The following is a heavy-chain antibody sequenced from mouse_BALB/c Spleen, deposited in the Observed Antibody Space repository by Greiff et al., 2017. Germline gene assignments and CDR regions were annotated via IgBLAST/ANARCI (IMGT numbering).Heavy chain of an antibody. V-gene: IGHV1-14*01. D-gene: IGHD2-1*01. Sequence: EVKLMESGPELVKPGASVKMSCKASGYTFTSYVMHWVKQKPGQGLEWIGYINPYNDGTKYNEKFKGKATLTSDKSSSTAYMELSSLTSEDSAVYYCARLDGNYVYWYFDVWGAGTTVTVSS. CDR1: GYTFTSYV. J-gene: IGHJ1*01. CDR2: INPYNDGT. CDR3: ARLDGNYVYWYFDV.